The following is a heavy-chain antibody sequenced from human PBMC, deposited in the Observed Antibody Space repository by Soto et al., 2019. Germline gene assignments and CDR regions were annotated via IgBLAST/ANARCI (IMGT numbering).Heavy chain of an antibody. CDR1: GGSFSGYY. CDR3: ARGPKGYDFWSGYRNYYYYYYMDV. J-gene: IGHJ6*03. V-gene: IGHV4-34*01. D-gene: IGHD3-3*01. Sequence: SETLSLTCAVYGGSFSGYYWSWIRQPPGKGLEWIGEINHSGSTNYNPSLKSRVTISVDTSKSQFSLKLSSVTAADTAVYYCARGPKGYDFWSGYRNYYYYYYMDVWGKGTTVTVSS. CDR2: INHSGST.